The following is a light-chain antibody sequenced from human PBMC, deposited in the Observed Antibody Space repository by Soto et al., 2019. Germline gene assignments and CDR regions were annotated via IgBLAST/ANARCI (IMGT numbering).Light chain of an antibody. CDR2: DAS. V-gene: IGKV3-11*01. CDR3: QQRSNWPLMYT. Sequence: EIVLTQSPATLSLSPGERASLSCRASQSVSSYLAWYQQKPGQAPRLLIYDASNRATGIPARFSGSGSGTDFTLTISSLEPEDFAVYYCQQRSNWPLMYTFGQGTNLEIK. J-gene: IGKJ2*01. CDR1: QSVSSY.